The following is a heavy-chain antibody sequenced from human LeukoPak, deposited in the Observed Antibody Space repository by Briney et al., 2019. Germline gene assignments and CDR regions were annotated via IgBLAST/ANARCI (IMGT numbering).Heavy chain of an antibody. CDR2: ISSSSSYI. D-gene: IGHD3-3*01. J-gene: IGHJ4*02. CDR1: GFTFSSYS. CDR3: ARGRYDFWSGYYTLDY. V-gene: IGHV3-21*01. Sequence: PGGSLRLSCAASGFTFSSYSMNWVRQAPGKGLEWVSSISSSSSYIYYADSVKGRFTISRDNAKNSLYLQMNSLRAEDTAVYYCARGRYDFWSGYYTLDYWGQGTLVTVSS.